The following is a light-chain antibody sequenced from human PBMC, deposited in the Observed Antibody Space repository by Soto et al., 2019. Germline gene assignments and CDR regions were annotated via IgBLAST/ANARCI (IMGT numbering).Light chain of an antibody. V-gene: IGKV1-5*01. CDR2: YAS. CDR1: QSISRC. J-gene: IGKJ4*01. CDR3: QQHYSYLLT. Sequence: IQMEISPATVSALEEERRTIPSLSSQSISRCLAWFQQKPGKPPKLLVYYASSWENGVPSRFSGSGSGTDFTLTICSLQPDDVAAYYCQQHYSYLLTFGGGTRVDIK.